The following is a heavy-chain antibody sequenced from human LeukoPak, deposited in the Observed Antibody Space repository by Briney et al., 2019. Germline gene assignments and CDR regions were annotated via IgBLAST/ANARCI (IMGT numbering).Heavy chain of an antibody. V-gene: IGHV4-59*08. D-gene: IGHD3-22*01. CDR3: ARLGSSGYQTYDAFDI. CDR1: GGSISSYY. J-gene: IGHJ3*02. CDR2: IYYSGST. Sequence: RPSETLSLTCTVSGGSISSYYWSWIRQPPGKGLEWIGYIYYSGSTNYNPSLKSRVTISVDTSKNQFSLKLSSVTAADTAVYYCARLGSSGYQTYDAFDIWGQGTMVTVSS.